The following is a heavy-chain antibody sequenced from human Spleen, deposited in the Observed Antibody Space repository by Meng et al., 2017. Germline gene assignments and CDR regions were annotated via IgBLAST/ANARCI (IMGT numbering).Heavy chain of an antibody. J-gene: IGHJ3*02. CDR3: ARGIAGASGSYYIPFDI. CDR2: IIPIFGTA. V-gene: IGHV1-69*05. Sequence: SVKVSCKTSGYTFTNYGISWVRQAPGQGLEWMGGIIPIFGTANYAQKFQGRVTITTDESTSTAYMELSSLRSEDTAVYYCARGIAGASGSYYIPFDIWGQGTMVTVSS. CDR1: GYTFTNYG. D-gene: IGHD3-10*01.